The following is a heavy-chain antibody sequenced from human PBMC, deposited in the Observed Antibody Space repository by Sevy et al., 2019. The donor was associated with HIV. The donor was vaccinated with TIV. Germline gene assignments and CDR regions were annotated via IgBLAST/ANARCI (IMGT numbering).Heavy chain of an antibody. CDR3: AKVNTAYYYEE. Sequence: GGSLRLSCAASGFTFSTYAMSWVRQAPGKGLEWVSSVSASGGSPYYTDSVKGRFTISRVNSKNMLYLQMNNLRAEDAALYYCAKVNTAYYYEEWGQGTPVTVSS. D-gene: IGHD3-9*01. V-gene: IGHV3-23*01. CDR1: GFTFSTYA. J-gene: IGHJ4*02. CDR2: VSASGGSP.